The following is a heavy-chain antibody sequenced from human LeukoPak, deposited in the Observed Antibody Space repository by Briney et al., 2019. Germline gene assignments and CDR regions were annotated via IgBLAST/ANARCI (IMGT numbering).Heavy chain of an antibody. V-gene: IGHV3-30*04. D-gene: IGHD2-15*01. CDR3: ASGTWVVAAPPLYY. CDR1: GFTFSSYA. CDR2: ISYDGSNK. Sequence: PGRSLRPSCAASGFTFSSYAMHWVRQAPGKGLEWVAVISYDGSNKYYADSVKGRFTISRDNSKNTLYLQMNSLRAEDTAVYYCASGTWVVAAPPLYYWGQGTLVTVSS. J-gene: IGHJ4*02.